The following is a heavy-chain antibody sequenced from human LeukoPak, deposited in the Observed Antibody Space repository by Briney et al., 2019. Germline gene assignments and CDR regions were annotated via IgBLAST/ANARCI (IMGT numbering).Heavy chain of an antibody. D-gene: IGHD3-10*01. Sequence: GGSLRLSFAASGFTFSSYSMNWVRQAPGKGLEWVSSISSSSSYIYYADSVKGRFTISRDNAKNSLYLQMNNLRAEDTAVYYCARDYGSGSYYPLDAFDIWGQGTMVTVSS. CDR2: ISSSSSYI. V-gene: IGHV3-21*01. CDR3: ARDYGSGSYYPLDAFDI. J-gene: IGHJ3*02. CDR1: GFTFSSYS.